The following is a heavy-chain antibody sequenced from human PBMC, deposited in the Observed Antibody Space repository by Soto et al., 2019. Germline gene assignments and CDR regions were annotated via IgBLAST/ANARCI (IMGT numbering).Heavy chain of an antibody. V-gene: IGHV1-69*06. CDR1: GGTFSSYS. CDR2: VIPIFGKP. J-gene: IGHJ6*02. Sequence: QVQLVQSGAAVKKSGSPVKVSCTASGGTFSSYSINWVRQAPGQGLEWMGGVIPIFGKPTYAQKFQGRLTITADKSTSTAYMELTSLRYDDTAVYYCARERSYYYAMDVWGQGTTVTVSS. CDR3: ARERSYYYAMDV.